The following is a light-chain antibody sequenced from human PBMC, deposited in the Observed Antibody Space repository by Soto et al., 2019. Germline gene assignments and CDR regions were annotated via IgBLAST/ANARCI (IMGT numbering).Light chain of an antibody. J-gene: IGKJ4*01. CDR2: GAS. CDR1: QSISTY. CDR3: QQSFITPPLT. Sequence: DIQMTQSPSSLSASIGDIITITCRASQSISTYLNWYQQKPGKAPKHLIYGASTLQNGVPSRISGIGSATDYTLTISGLQPEDFATYSCQQSFITPPLTFGGGTKVEMK. V-gene: IGKV1-39*01.